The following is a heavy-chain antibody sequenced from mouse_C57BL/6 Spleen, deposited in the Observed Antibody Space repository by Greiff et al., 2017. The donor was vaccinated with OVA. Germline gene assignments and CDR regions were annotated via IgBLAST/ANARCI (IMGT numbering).Heavy chain of an antibody. Sequence: DVHLVESGPELVKPGASVKIPCKASGYTFTDYNMDWVKQSHGKSLEWIGDINPNNGGTIYNQKFKGKATLTVDKSSSTAYMELRSLTSEDTAVYYCARPIYYGSPNAMDYWGQGTSVTVSS. CDR3: ARPIYYGSPNAMDY. J-gene: IGHJ4*01. D-gene: IGHD2-2*01. CDR1: GYTFTDYN. CDR2: INPNNGGT. V-gene: IGHV1-18*01.